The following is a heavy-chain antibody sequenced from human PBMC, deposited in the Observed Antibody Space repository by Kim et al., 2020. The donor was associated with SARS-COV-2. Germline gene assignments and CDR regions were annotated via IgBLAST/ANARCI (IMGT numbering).Heavy chain of an antibody. V-gene: IGHV3-74*01. CDR3: ARALNANSQADY. CDR2: INGDGITT. CDR1: GFTFSSYC. Sequence: GGSLRLSCAASGFTFSSYCMHWVRQAPGKGLVWVSRINGDGITTTYADAVKGRFTISRDNAKNTLYLQMTSLRAEDTAMYYCARALNANSQADYWGQGALVTVSS. J-gene: IGHJ4*02.